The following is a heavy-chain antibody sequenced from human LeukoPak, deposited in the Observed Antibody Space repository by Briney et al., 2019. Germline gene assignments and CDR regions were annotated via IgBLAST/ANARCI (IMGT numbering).Heavy chain of an antibody. D-gene: IGHD5-24*01. V-gene: IGHV1-2*02. CDR1: GYTFTSYG. Sequence: ASVKVSCKASGYTFTSYGISWVRQAPGQGLEWMGWINPNSGGTNYAQKFQGRVTMTRDTSISTAYMERSRLRSDDTAVYYCARDGPPSRDGYNPGFLNYWGQGTLVTVSS. CDR2: INPNSGGT. CDR3: ARDGPPSRDGYNPGFLNY. J-gene: IGHJ4*02.